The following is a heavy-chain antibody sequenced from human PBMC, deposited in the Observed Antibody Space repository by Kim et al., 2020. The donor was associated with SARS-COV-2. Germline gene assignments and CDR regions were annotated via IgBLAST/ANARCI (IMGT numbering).Heavy chain of an antibody. CDR1: GFTVSSNY. V-gene: IGHV3-53*01. D-gene: IGHD2-21*02. CDR2: IYSGGST. CDR3: ARNCGGDCYSEYYFDY. Sequence: GGSLRLSCAASGFTVSSNYMSWVRQAPGKGLEWVSVIYSGGSTYYADSVKGRFTISRDNSKNTLYLQMNSLRAEDTAVYYCARNCGGDCYSEYYFDYWGQGTLVTVSS. J-gene: IGHJ4*02.